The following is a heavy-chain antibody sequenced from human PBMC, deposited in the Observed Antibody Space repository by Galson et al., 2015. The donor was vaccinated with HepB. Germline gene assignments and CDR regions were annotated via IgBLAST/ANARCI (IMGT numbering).Heavy chain of an antibody. V-gene: IGHV1-69*04. CDR2: VIPILGMA. CDR1: GGTFSGSA. J-gene: IGHJ4*02. D-gene: IGHD3-3*01. CDR3: ARGPLEWFFPTPDH. Sequence: SVKVSCKASGGTFSGSAVNWVRQAPGQGLEWMGRVIPILGMANYAPNFQGRVTFPADKSASAAYMELSSLKSDDTAVYYCARGPLEWFFPTPDHWGQGTLVTVSS.